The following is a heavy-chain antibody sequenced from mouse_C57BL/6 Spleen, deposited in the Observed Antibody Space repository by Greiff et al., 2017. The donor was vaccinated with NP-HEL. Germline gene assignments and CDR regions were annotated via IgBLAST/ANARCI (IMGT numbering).Heavy chain of an antibody. V-gene: IGHV1-52*01. CDR2: IDPSDSET. CDR1: GYTFTSYW. D-gene: IGHD1-1*01. Sequence: QVQLQQPGAELVRPGSSVKLSCKASGYTFTSYWMHWVKQRPIQGLEWIGNIDPSDSETHYNQKFKDKATLTVDKSSSTAYMQLSSLTSEDSAVYYCARSGRYYYGSSGPWFAYWGQGTLVTVAA. J-gene: IGHJ3*01. CDR3: ARSGRYYYGSSGPWFAY.